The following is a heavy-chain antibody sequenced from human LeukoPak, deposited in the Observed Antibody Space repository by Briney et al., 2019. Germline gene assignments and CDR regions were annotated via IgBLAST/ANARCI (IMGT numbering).Heavy chain of an antibody. J-gene: IGHJ4*02. Sequence: GESLKISCKGSGYSFTSYWIGWVRQMPGKGLEWMGIIYPGDSDTRYSPSFQGQVTISADKSISTAYLQWSSLKASDTAMYYCARRTYYYDSSGYYGGYYFDYWGQGTLVTVSS. D-gene: IGHD3-22*01. V-gene: IGHV5-51*01. CDR3: ARRTYYYDSSGYYGGYYFDY. CDR2: IYPGDSDT. CDR1: GYSFTSYW.